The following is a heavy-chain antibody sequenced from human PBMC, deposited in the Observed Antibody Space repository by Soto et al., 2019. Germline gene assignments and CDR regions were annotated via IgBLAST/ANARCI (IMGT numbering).Heavy chain of an antibody. J-gene: IGHJ6*04. Sequence: ASVKVSCKASGYTFTGYYMHWVRQAPGQGLEWMGWINPNSGGTNYAQKFQGRVTMTRDTSISTAYMELSRLRSDDTAVYYCARDTIQKGLAYYYYGMDVWGKGTTVTVSS. CDR3: ARDTIQKGLAYYYYGMDV. CDR1: GYTFTGYY. D-gene: IGHD2-2*02. CDR2: INPNSGGT. V-gene: IGHV1-2*02.